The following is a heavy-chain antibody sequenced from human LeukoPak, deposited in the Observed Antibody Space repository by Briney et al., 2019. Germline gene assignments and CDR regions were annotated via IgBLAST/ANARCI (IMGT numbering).Heavy chain of an antibody. J-gene: IGHJ4*02. Sequence: PGGSLRLSCAASGFTVSSNYMSWVRQAPGKGLEWVSVIYSGGSTYYADSVKGRFTISRDNSKNTLYLQMNSLRAEDTAVYYCARDSRVCSGWYGLSDYWGQGTLVTVSS. CDR1: GFTVSSNY. D-gene: IGHD6-19*01. CDR3: ARDSRVCSGWYGLSDY. CDR2: IYSGGST. V-gene: IGHV3-66*01.